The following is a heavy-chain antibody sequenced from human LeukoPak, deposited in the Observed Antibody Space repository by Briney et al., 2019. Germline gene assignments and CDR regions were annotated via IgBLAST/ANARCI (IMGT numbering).Heavy chain of an antibody. CDR1: GFTFDDYG. V-gene: IGHV3-20*04. CDR3: TRGQVGPYDY. Sequence: TGGSLRLSCAASGFTFDDYGMSWVRQAPGKGLEWVSGISWNGGDTGYVDSVKGRFTISRDNAKNSLYLQMNSLRAEDTALYYCTRGQVGPYDYWGQGTLVTVSS. D-gene: IGHD1-26*01. CDR2: ISWNGGDT. J-gene: IGHJ4*02.